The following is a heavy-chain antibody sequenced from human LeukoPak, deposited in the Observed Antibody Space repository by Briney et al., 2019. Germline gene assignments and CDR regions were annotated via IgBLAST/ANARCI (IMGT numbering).Heavy chain of an antibody. J-gene: IGHJ4*02. CDR2: ISSSSSYI. V-gene: IGHV3-21*01. CDR1: GFTFSSYS. CDR3: VRDEVGYFDY. Sequence: SGGSLRLSCAASGFTFSSYSMNWVRQAPGKGLEWVSSISSSSSYIYYADSVKGRFTISRDNGKKSLSLQMNSLRAEDTAVYYCVRDEVGYFDYWGQGTLVTVSS.